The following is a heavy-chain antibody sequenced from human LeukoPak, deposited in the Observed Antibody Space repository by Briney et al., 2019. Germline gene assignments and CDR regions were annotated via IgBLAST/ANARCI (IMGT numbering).Heavy chain of an antibody. CDR3: ARGYDFWSGYPDAFDI. CDR1: GFTVSSNY. D-gene: IGHD3-3*01. J-gene: IGHJ3*02. CDR2: LYSGGDT. V-gene: IGHV3-66*01. Sequence: GGSLRLSCAASGFTVSSNYMSWVRQAPGKGLEWVSVLYSGGDTYYADSVKGRFTISRDNAKNSLYLQMNSLRAEDTAVYYCARGYDFWSGYPDAFDIWGQGTMVTVSS.